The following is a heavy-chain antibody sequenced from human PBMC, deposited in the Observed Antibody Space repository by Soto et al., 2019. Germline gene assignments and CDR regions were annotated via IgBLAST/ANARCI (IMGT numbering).Heavy chain of an antibody. J-gene: IGHJ4*02. CDR3: ANGSGSYGFDY. CDR1: GFTFSSYA. D-gene: IGHD3-10*01. V-gene: IGHV3-23*01. Sequence: EVQLLESGGGLVQPGGSLRLSCAASGFTFSSYAMSWVRQAPGKGLGWVSTISGSGGSTYYADSVKGRFTISRDNSTNTVYLQMNSLRAEDTAVYYCANGSGSYGFDYWGQGTLVTVSS. CDR2: ISGSGGST.